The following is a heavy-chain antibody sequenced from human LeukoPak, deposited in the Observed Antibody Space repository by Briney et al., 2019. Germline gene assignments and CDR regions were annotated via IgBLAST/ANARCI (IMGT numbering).Heavy chain of an antibody. D-gene: IGHD6-13*01. CDR1: GYTFTSYG. Sequence: ASVKVSCKASGYTFTSYGISWVRQAPGQGLEWMGWISAYNGNTNYAQKLQGRVTMTTDTSTSTAYMELRSLRSDDTAVYYCAKVGIAAAFNNWLDPWGQGTLVTVSS. J-gene: IGHJ5*02. V-gene: IGHV1-18*01. CDR3: AKVGIAAAFNNWLDP. CDR2: ISAYNGNT.